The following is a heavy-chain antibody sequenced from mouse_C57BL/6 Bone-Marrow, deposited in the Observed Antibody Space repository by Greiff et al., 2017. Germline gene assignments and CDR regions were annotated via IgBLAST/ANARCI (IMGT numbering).Heavy chain of an antibody. D-gene: IGHD2-5*01. V-gene: IGHV1-53*01. CDR3: AKAYYSNCPYWYFDV. Sequence: QVQLQQPGTELVKPGASVKLSCKASGYTFTSYWMHWVKQRPGQGLEWIGNINPSNGGTNYNEKFKSKATLTVDKSSSTAYMPLSSLPSEDSAVYYCAKAYYSNCPYWYFDVWGTGTTVTVSS. CDR2: INPSNGGT. J-gene: IGHJ1*03. CDR1: GYTFTSYW.